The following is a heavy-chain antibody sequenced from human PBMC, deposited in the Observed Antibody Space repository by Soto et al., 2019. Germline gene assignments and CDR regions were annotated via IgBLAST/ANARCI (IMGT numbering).Heavy chain of an antibody. J-gene: IGHJ5*02. CDR3: ARAWRAHWFDP. CDR1: GGSISSGGYS. V-gene: IGHV4-30-2*01. Sequence: SETLSLTCAVSGGSISSGGYSWSWIRQPPGKGLEWIGYIYHSGSTYYNPSLKSRVTISVDRSKNQFSLKLSSVTAADTAVYYCARAWRAHWFDPWGQGTLVTVSS. CDR2: IYHSGST.